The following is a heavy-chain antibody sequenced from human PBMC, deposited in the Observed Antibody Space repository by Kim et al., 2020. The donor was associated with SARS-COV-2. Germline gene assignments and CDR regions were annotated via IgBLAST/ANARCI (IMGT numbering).Heavy chain of an antibody. Sequence: TTRYSPSLKSRVTMSIETSKRQFSLRLSSVAAADTAVYYCAGSWGKNWFGPWGQGTLVTVSA. CDR3: AGSWGKNWFGP. V-gene: IGHV4-30-2*04. D-gene: IGHD1-26*01. J-gene: IGHJ5*02. CDR2: TT.